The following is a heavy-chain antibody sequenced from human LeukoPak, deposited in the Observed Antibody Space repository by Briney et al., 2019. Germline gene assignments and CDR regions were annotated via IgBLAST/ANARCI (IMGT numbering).Heavy chain of an antibody. CDR3: ARGRPDYDGSGSYLFAFDI. D-gene: IGHD3-10*01. V-gene: IGHV4-34*01. CDR1: GGSFSGYY. CDR2: IYHSGST. J-gene: IGHJ3*02. Sequence: PSETLSLTCVVYGGSFSGYYWRWIRQPPGKGLDWIGEIYHSGSTYYNPSLKSRVTISLDTSKNQFSLKLSSVTAADTAVYYCARGRPDYDGSGSYLFAFDIWGQGTMVTVSS.